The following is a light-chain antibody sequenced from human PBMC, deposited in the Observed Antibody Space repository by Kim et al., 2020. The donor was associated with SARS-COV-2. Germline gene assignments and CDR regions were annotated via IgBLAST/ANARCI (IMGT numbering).Light chain of an antibody. CDR1: QTVISDS. CDR2: AAS. Sequence: LTPGERATLSCRASQTVISDSLAWYQQKPGQAPRLFIYAASKRAGGIPDRFSGSGSGTDFTLTISRLEPEDFAVYYCQQYGSSLYTFGQGTKLEI. V-gene: IGKV3-20*01. J-gene: IGKJ2*01. CDR3: QQYGSSLYT.